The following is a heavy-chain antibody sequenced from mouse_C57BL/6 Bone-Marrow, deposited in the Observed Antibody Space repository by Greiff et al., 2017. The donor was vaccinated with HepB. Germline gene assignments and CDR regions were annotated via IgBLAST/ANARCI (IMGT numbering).Heavy chain of an antibody. CDR1: GYTFTSYW. CDR2: IHPNSGST. J-gene: IGHJ3*01. CDR3: ARFGWLLRGGFAY. Sequence: QVQLQQPGAELVKPGASVKLSCKASGYTFTSYWMHWVKQRPGQGLEWIGMIHPNSGSTNYNEKFKSKATLTVDKSSSTAYMQLSSLTSEDSAVYYCARFGWLLRGGFAYWGPGTLVTVSA. D-gene: IGHD2-3*01. V-gene: IGHV1-64*01.